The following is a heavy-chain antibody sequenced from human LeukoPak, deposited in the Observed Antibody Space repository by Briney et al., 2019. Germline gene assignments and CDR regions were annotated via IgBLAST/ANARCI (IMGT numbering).Heavy chain of an antibody. CDR2: IYYSGST. Sequence: PSQTLSLTCTVSGGSVSSGSYYWSWIRQPPGKGLEWIGYIYYSGSTNYNPSLKSRVTISVDTSKNQFSLKLSSVTAADTAVYYCARDRHLTVTNYAFDIWGQGTMVTVSS. J-gene: IGHJ3*02. V-gene: IGHV4-61*01. D-gene: IGHD4-17*01. CDR1: GGSVSSGSYY. CDR3: ARDRHLTVTNYAFDI.